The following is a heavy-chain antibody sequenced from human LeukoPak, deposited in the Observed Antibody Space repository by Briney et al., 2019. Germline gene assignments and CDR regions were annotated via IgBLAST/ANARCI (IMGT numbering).Heavy chain of an antibody. CDR1: GGSITYYY. CDR2: IYHSGST. J-gene: IGHJ4*02. Sequence: SETLSLTCTVSGGSITYYYWSWIRQPPGKGLEWIGYIYHSGSTTYNPSLESRVTISVDTSKNHFSLKLSSVTAADTAVYYCARGGPAAFDYWGQGSLFTVSS. V-gene: IGHV4-59*01. CDR3: ARGGPAAFDY. D-gene: IGHD2-2*01.